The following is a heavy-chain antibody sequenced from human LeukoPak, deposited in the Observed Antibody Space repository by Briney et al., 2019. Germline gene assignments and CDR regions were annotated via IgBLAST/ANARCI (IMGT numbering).Heavy chain of an antibody. CDR3: AKDSMYSSSWYPNWFDP. D-gene: IGHD6-13*01. J-gene: IGHJ5*02. CDR2: ISGSGAST. Sequence: PGGSLRLSCSASGFTFSSSAMSWVRQAPGKGLEWVSVISGSGASTYYADSVKGRFTISRDNSKNTVYLLMNSLRAEDTAIYYCAKDSMYSSSWYPNWFDPWGQGTLVSVSS. V-gene: IGHV3-23*01. CDR1: GFTFSSSA.